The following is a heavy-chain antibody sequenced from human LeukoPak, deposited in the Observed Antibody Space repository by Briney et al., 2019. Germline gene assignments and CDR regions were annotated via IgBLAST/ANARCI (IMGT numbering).Heavy chain of an antibody. CDR3: ATSIAAAGTLDY. CDR1: GGSISSYF. J-gene: IGHJ4*02. Sequence: PSETLSLTCTVSGGSISSYFWSWIRQPPGKEPECIGYIYNSGSTKYNPSLKSRVTISVDTSKNQFSLKLSSVATADTAVYYCATSIAAAGTLDYWGQGTLVTVPS. V-gene: IGHV4-59*01. D-gene: IGHD6-13*01. CDR2: IYNSGST.